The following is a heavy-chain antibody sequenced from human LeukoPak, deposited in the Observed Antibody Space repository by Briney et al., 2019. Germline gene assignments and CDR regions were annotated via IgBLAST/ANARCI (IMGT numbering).Heavy chain of an antibody. V-gene: IGHV2-5*02. J-gene: IGHJ4*02. D-gene: IGHD6-13*01. CDR3: AYSRRGAPTGIEHYYFYS. Sequence: SGPTLVKPTQTLTLTCTFSGFSFSTNGVGVGWIRQPPGKALEWLALIYFDDDVRYSPSLKSRLTIIRDTCKYQVVLTMTNMVPMDTATFFCAYSRRGAPTGIEHYYFYSWGQGTLVTVSS. CDR2: IYFDDDV. CDR1: GFSFSTNGVG.